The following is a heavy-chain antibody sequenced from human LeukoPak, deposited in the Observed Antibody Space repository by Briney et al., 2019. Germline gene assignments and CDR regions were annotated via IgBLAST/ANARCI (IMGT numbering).Heavy chain of an antibody. V-gene: IGHV4-59*08. D-gene: IGHD4-17*01. J-gene: IGHJ4*02. CDR1: GGSISSYY. Sequence: SETLSLTCTVSGGSISSYYWSWIRQPPGKGLEWIGYIYYSGSTNYNPSLKSRVTISVDTSKNQFSLKLSSVTAADTAVYYCARQEGDDYGDYVKYWGQGTLVTVSS. CDR2: IYYSGST. CDR3: ARQEGDDYGDYVKY.